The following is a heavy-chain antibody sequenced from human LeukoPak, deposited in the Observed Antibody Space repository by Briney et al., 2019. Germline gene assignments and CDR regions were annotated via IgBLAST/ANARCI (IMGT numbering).Heavy chain of an antibody. CDR3: AKDLTFGGVIAHFDY. J-gene: IGHJ4*02. Sequence: SRSLRLSCAASGFTFDDYAMHWVRQAPGKGLEWVSGISWNSGSIGYADSVKGRFTISRDNAKNSLYLQVNSLRAEDTALYYCAKDLTFGGVIAHFDYWGQGTLVTVSP. CDR1: GFTFDDYA. V-gene: IGHV3-9*01. D-gene: IGHD3-16*02. CDR2: ISWNSGSI.